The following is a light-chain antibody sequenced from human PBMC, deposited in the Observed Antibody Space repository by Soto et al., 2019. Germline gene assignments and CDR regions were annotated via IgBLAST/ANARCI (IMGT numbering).Light chain of an antibody. CDR1: QSISFW. J-gene: IGKJ4*01. Sequence: DSQITQYPSTLSASVGDRVNITCRASQSISFWLAWYQQKPGSAPNLLIYDASTLGGGVPSRFSGSGSGTEFTLTISNLQPDDFASYYCQQYNSCPLTFGGGTKV. CDR2: DAS. CDR3: QQYNSCPLT. V-gene: IGKV1-5*01.